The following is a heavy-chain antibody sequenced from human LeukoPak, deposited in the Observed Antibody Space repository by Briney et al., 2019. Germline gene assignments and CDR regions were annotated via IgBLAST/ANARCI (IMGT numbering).Heavy chain of an antibody. Sequence: SETLSLTCAVYGGSFSGYYLNWIRQPPGKGLEWIGEINHRGTTYYNASLESRVNISVEPSKTQISLKLNSVTAADTAVYYCARDCYSGYYNGLDVWGLGTTVTVSS. CDR2: INHRGTT. J-gene: IGHJ6*02. CDR3: ARDCYSGYYNGLDV. CDR1: GGSFSGYY. D-gene: IGHD2-21*01. V-gene: IGHV4-34*01.